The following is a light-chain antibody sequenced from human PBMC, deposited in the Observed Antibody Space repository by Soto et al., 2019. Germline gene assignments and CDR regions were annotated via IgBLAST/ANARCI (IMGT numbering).Light chain of an antibody. CDR3: CSYAGSFLRV. CDR2: EGT. CDR1: SSDVGAYNL. Sequence: QSVLTQPASVSGSPGQSITISCTGTSSDVGAYNLVSWYQQHPGEAPKLMIYEGTKWPSGVSNRFSGSKSGNTASLTISGLQAEDEADYYCCSYAGSFLRVFGGGTKLTVL. V-gene: IGLV2-23*01. J-gene: IGLJ2*01.